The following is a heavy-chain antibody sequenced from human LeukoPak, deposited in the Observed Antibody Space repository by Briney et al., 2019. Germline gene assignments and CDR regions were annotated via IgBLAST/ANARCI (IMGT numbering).Heavy chain of an antibody. D-gene: IGHD5-18*01. CDR3: ARGVHSYGYQD. Sequence: PSETLSLTCAVYGGSFSGYYWSWIRQPPGKGLEWIGEINHSGSTNYNPSLKSRVTISVDTSKNQFSLKLSSVTAADTAVYYCARGVHSYGYQDWGQGTLVTVSS. CDR1: GGSFSGYY. J-gene: IGHJ4*02. CDR2: INHSGST. V-gene: IGHV4-34*01.